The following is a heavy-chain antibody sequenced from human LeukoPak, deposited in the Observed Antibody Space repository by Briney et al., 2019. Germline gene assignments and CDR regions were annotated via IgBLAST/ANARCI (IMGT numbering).Heavy chain of an antibody. V-gene: IGHV3-30*18. CDR1: GFIFSSYG. J-gene: IGHJ4*02. CDR2: ISYDESNK. D-gene: IGHD3-10*01. Sequence: PGGSLRLSCAVSGFIFSSYGMHWVRQAPGKGLEWVAAISYDESNKYYADSVKGRFTISRDNYKNTLYLQMNSLRTEDTAVYYCAKDRGSGSCPSPLFDYWGRGILVTVSS. CDR3: AKDRGSGSCPSPLFDY.